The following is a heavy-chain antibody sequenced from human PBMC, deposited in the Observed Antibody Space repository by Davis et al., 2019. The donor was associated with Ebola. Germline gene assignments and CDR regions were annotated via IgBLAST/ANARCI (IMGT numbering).Heavy chain of an antibody. CDR3: ARDQDFRVDY. CDR1: GYTFSSYG. D-gene: IGHD3/OR15-3a*01. V-gene: IGHV1-18*04. CDR2: ISAYNVHT. Sequence: AASVKVSCKASGYTFSSYGFSRVRQAPGQGLEWMASISAYNVHTNFAQKFQGRVTVTTDTSTTTAYMELKSLTSDDTAVYYCARDQDFRVDYWGQGTLVTVSS. J-gene: IGHJ4*02.